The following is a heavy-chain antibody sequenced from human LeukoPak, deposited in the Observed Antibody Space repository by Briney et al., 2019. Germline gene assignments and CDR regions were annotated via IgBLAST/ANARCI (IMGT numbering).Heavy chain of an antibody. CDR1: GFTFSSYG. CDR2: IRYDGSYK. V-gene: IGHV3-30*02. Sequence: GGSLRLSCAASGFTFSSYGMHWVRQAPGKGLEWVAFIRYDGSYKYYADSVKGRFTISRDNSKNTLYLQMNSLRAEDTAVYYCAKDLLGPSVWGQGTLVTVSS. CDR3: AKDLLGPSV. J-gene: IGHJ4*02. D-gene: IGHD7-27*01.